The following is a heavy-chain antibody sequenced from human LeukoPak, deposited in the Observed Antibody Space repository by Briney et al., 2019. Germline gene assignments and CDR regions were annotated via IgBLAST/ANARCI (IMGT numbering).Heavy chain of an antibody. V-gene: IGHV4-59*08. CDR1: GGSISSYY. CDR2: IYYSGST. Sequence: SETLSLTRTVSGGSISSYYWSWIRQPPGKGLEWIGYIYYSGSTNYNPSLKSRATISVDTSKNQFSLKLSSVTAADTAVYYCARLFSGWLDYWGQGTLVTVSS. CDR3: ARLFSGWLDY. D-gene: IGHD6-19*01. J-gene: IGHJ4*02.